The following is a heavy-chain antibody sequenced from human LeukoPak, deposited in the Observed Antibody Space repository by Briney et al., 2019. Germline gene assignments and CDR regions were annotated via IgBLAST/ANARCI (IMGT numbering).Heavy chain of an antibody. CDR2: IYTSGYT. V-gene: IGHV4-4*07. CDR3: ARDTPTNPIIPGDI. CDR1: GGSISSYY. J-gene: IGHJ3*02. D-gene: IGHD3-3*01. Sequence: SETLSLTCTVSGGSISSYYWSWTRQPAGQGLEWIGRIYTSGYTNYNPSLKSRVTMSVDTSKNQFSLKLTSVTAADTAVYYCARDTPTNPIIPGDIWGQGTMVTVSS.